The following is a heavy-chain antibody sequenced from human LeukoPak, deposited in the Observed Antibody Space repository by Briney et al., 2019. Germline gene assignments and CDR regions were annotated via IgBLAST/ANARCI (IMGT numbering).Heavy chain of an antibody. CDR2: IYDRGST. Sequence: PSETLSLTCTVSGGSISSYYWGWIRQPPGKGLEWIGYIYDRGSTKYNPSLKSRVNTSVDTSKNQFSLKLRSVTAADTAVYFCARDGGGFDLWGRGTLVTVSS. CDR3: ARDGGGFDL. CDR1: GGSISSYY. D-gene: IGHD3-10*01. J-gene: IGHJ2*01. V-gene: IGHV4-59*01.